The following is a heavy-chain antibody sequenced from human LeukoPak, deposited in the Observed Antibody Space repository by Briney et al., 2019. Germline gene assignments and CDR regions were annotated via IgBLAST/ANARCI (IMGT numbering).Heavy chain of an antibody. D-gene: IGHD4-17*01. CDR1: GFTFSSYW. J-gene: IGHJ4*02. CDR2: INSDGSDT. Sequence: GGSLRLSCAASGFTFSSYWMHWVRQVPGKGLVWVSRINSDGSDTTYADSVKGRFTISRDNAKNTFYLQMNSLRAEDTAVYYCAGVGDYSGDYVGFDSWGQGTLVTVSS. CDR3: AGVGDYSGDYVGFDS. V-gene: IGHV3-74*01.